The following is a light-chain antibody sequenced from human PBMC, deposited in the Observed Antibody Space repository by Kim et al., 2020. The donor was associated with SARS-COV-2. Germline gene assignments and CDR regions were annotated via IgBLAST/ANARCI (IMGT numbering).Light chain of an antibody. V-gene: IGLV6-57*03. CDR1: SGSIDDNY. Sequence: GKTVTISCPRSSGSIDDNYVQWYQQRPGRVPTTVIYEDDQRPSGVSDRFSGSIDNSSNSASLTISGLRTEDEADYYCQSYNRDNVIFGGGTQLTVL. CDR3: QSYNRDNVI. J-gene: IGLJ2*01. CDR2: EDD.